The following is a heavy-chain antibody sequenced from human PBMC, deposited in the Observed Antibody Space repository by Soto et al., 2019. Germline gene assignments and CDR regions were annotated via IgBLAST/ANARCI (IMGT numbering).Heavy chain of an antibody. CDR2: FDPEDGET. V-gene: IGHV1-24*01. CDR3: AKVGGEMATIRRLDY. CDR1: GYTLTELS. Sequence: ASVKVSCKVSGYTLTELSMHWVRQAPGKGLEWMGGFDPEDGETIYAQKFQGRVTMTEDTSTDTLYLQMNSLRAEDTAVYYCAKVGGEMATIRRLDYWGQGTLVTVSS. D-gene: IGHD5-12*01. J-gene: IGHJ4*02.